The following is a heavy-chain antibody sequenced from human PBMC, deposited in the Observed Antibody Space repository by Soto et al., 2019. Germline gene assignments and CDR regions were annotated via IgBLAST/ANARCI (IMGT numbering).Heavy chain of an antibody. V-gene: IGHV4-34*01. CDR3: ARGVTTVITVRYFQH. J-gene: IGHJ1*01. Sequence: QVQLQQWGAGLLKPSETLSLICAVYGGSFSGYYWGWIRQPPGKGLEWIGEINHSGSTNYNPSLKSRVTISVDTSKNQFSLKLSSVIAADTVVYYCARGVTTVITVRYFQHWGQGTLVTVSS. CDR2: INHSGST. D-gene: IGHD4-17*01. CDR1: GGSFSGYY.